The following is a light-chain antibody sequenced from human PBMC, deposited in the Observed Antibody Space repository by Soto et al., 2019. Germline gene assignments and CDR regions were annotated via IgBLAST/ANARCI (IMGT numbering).Light chain of an antibody. CDR3: QQRSNGIT. J-gene: IGKJ5*01. Sequence: VLAQSPATLSLSPGERATLSCRASQSVSSYLAWYQQKPGQAPRLLIYDASNRATGIPARFSGSGSGTDFTLTISSLEPEDFAVYYCQQRSNGITFGQGTRLEIK. CDR2: DAS. CDR1: QSVSSY. V-gene: IGKV3-11*01.